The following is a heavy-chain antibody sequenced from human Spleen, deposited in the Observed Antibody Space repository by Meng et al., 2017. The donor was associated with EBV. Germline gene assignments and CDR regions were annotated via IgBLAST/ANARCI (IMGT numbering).Heavy chain of an antibody. J-gene: IGHJ4*02. Sequence: QVQRQVAGPGLVMPSESLSLTYAVSGDSISSSLWWSGVRQPPGKGLEWIGEFYHTGTTNYNPSLKSRVTISVDKSKNQFSLKLTSVTAADTAVYYCAADRSGSGPIWGQGTLVTVSS. D-gene: IGHD3-10*01. CDR1: GDSISSSLW. V-gene: IGHV4-4*02. CDR2: FYHTGTT. CDR3: AADRSGSGPI.